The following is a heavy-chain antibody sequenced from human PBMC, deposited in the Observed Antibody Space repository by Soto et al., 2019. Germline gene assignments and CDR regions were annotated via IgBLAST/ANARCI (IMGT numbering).Heavy chain of an antibody. D-gene: IGHD6-19*01. CDR2: ISWNSGTI. CDR1: GFTFDDHA. V-gene: IGHV3-9*01. CDR3: AKDIKSTGWYSGLDL. Sequence: EVQLVESGGGLVQPGRSLRLSCAASGFTFDDHAMHWVRQGPGKGLEWVSGISWNSGTIVYADSVKGRFTISRDNTKNSLYLQMDSPRREDTALYYCAKDIKSTGWYSGLDLWGQGTTVTVSS. J-gene: IGHJ6*02.